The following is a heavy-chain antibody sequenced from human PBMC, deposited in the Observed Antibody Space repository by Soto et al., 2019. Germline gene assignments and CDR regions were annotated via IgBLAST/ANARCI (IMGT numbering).Heavy chain of an antibody. D-gene: IGHD2-21*02. CDR1: GGTFSSYT. CDR2: IIPILGIA. CDR3: ARVAAYCGGDCHPPNFDY. Sequence: QVQLVQSGAEVKKPGSSVKVSCKASGGTFSSYTISWVRQAPGQGLEWMGRIIPILGIANYAQKFQGRVTITADKSTSTAYMERSSLRSEDTAVYYCARVAAYCGGDCHPPNFDYWGQGTLVTVSS. J-gene: IGHJ4*02. V-gene: IGHV1-69*02.